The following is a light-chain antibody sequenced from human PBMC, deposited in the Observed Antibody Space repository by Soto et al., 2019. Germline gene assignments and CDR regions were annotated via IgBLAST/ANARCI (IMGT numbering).Light chain of an antibody. V-gene: IGLV2-23*01. CDR2: EGS. J-gene: IGLJ3*02. Sequence: QSALTQPASVSGSPGQSITISCTGTSSDVGNYNLVSWYQQHPGKAPKLMIYEGSKRPSGVSNRFSGSKSGNTASLTVSGLQAEDEADYYCCSYAGSSTWVFGGGTKLTVL. CDR1: SSDVGNYNL. CDR3: CSYAGSSTWV.